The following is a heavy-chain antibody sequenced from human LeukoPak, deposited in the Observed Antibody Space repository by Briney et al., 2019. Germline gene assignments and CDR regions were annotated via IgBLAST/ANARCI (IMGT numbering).Heavy chain of an antibody. Sequence: GASMKVSCKASGYTFTGHYMHWVRQAPGQGLEWMGWINPNNGGTNYAQKFQGRVTMTRDTSISTAYMELSSLRSDDTAVYYCARYAVTTSWGQGTLVTVSS. J-gene: IGHJ5*02. D-gene: IGHD4-17*01. CDR2: INPNNGGT. V-gene: IGHV1-2*02. CDR3: ARYAVTTS. CDR1: GYTFTGHY.